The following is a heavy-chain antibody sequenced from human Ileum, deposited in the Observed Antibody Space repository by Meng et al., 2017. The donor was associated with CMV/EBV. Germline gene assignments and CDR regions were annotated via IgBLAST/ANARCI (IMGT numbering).Heavy chain of an antibody. J-gene: IGHJ4*02. Sequence: SETLSLTCTVSGSSVSISRYFWAWVRQPPGKGLDWVGNIYYSGSTYYNPSLKRRVTISVDTSKNQFSLKLSSVTAADTAVYYCMRQNSYYDTLTGYYRPAGLDYWGQGTLVTVSS. V-gene: IGHV4-39*01. D-gene: IGHD3-9*01. CDR3: MRQNSYYDTLTGYYRPAGLDY. CDR2: IYYSGST. CDR1: GSSVSISRYF.